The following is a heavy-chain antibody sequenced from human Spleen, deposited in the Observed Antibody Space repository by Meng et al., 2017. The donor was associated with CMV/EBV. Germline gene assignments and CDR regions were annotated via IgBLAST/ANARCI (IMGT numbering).Heavy chain of an antibody. V-gene: IGHV3-30-3*01. CDR1: GFIFSSAS. CDR2: VSYGGSTK. Sequence: CGFIFSSASVHWVRQAPGKGLEWVAVVSYGGSTKYYAYSVRGRFTTSRDYSNHALYLLRSRPTADAAAVYCWAGGDYAAADHFHHWGQGTLVTVSS. CDR3: AGGDYAAADHFHH. J-gene: IGHJ1*01. D-gene: IGHD3-16*01.